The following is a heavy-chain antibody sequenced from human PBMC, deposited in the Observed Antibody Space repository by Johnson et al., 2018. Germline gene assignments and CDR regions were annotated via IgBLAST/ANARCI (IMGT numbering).Heavy chain of an antibody. J-gene: IGHJ6*02. D-gene: IGHD3-22*01. CDR1: GFTFSTYG. CDR3: AKGRYDYDSSGYYGMDV. Sequence: QVQLQESGGGVVQPGRSLRLSCAASGFTFSTYGMHWVRQAPGKGREWVALISYDGSDKYYADPVKGRFTISRDNSKNTLSFQMNSLRAEDTAVYYCAKGRYDYDSSGYYGMDVWGQGTTVSVSS. CDR2: ISYDGSDK. V-gene: IGHV3-30*18.